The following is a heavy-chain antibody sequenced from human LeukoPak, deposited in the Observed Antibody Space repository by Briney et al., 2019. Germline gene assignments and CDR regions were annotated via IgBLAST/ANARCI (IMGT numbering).Heavy chain of an antibody. CDR3: AKGELRYFDWRAPPLGY. CDR2: IYSGGST. J-gene: IGHJ4*02. D-gene: IGHD3-9*01. V-gene: IGHV3-66*01. CDR1: GFTVSSNY. Sequence: GGSLRLSCAASGFTVSSNYMSWVRQAPGKGLEWVSVIYSGGSTYYADSVKGRFTISRDNSKNTLYLQMNSLRAEDTAVYYCAKGELRYFDWRAPPLGYWGQGTLVTVSS.